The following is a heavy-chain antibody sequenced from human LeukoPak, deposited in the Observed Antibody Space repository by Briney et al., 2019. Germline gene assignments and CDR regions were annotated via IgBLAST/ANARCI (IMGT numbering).Heavy chain of an antibody. D-gene: IGHD2-2*01. CDR2: IIPIFGTA. CDR3: ARDARHRYCSSTSCYRGWLDP. CDR1: RGTFISYA. J-gene: IGHJ5*02. V-gene: IGHV1-69*13. Sequence: ASVKVSCKASRGTFISYAISWVRQAPGQGLEWMGGIIPIFGTANYAQKFQGRVTITADESTSTAYMELSSLRSEDTVVYYCARDARHRYCSSTSCYRGWLDPWGQGTLVTVSS.